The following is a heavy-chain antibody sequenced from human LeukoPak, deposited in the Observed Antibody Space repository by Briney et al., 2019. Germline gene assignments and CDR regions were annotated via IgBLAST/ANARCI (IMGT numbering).Heavy chain of an antibody. CDR3: AREGIVVVTDPYWYFDL. V-gene: IGHV3-7*05. D-gene: IGHD2-21*02. J-gene: IGHJ2*01. CDR1: GFTFSSYW. Sequence: GGSPRLSCAASGFTFSSYWMSWVRQAPGKGLEWVANIKQDGSEKSYVDSVKGRFTIPRDNAKNSLYLQMNSLRAEDTAVYYCAREGIVVVTDPYWYFDLWGRGTLVTVSS. CDR2: IKQDGSEK.